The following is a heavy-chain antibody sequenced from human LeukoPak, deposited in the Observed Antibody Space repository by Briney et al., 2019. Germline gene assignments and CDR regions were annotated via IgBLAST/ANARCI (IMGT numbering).Heavy chain of an antibody. J-gene: IGHJ4*02. Sequence: QPGGSLRLSCAASGFTFSSYWMHWVRQAPGKGLVWVSRINSDGSSTSYADSVKGRFTISRDNAKNTLYLQMNSLRAEDTAVYYCAREEDCSGGSCYKPSLGYWGQGTLVTVSS. CDR1: GFTFSSYW. CDR2: INSDGSST. V-gene: IGHV3-74*01. CDR3: AREEDCSGGSCYKPSLGY. D-gene: IGHD2-15*01.